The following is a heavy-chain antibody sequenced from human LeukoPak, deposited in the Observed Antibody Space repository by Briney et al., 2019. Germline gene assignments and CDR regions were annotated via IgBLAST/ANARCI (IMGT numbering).Heavy chain of an antibody. J-gene: IGHJ4*02. Sequence: GGSLRLSCAASGFTVSGNYMIWVRQAPGMGLEWVSVIYSGGSTHYADSMKGRFTISRDNSKNTLYLQMNTLRAEDTAVYYCATSRGYSVYDPFDYWGQGTLVTVSS. CDR1: GFTVSGNY. CDR2: IYSGGST. CDR3: ATSRGYSVYDPFDY. V-gene: IGHV3-66*01. D-gene: IGHD5/OR15-5a*01.